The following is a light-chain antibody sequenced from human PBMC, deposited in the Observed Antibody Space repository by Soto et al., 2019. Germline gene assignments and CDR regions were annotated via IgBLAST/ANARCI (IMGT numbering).Light chain of an antibody. CDR2: GAS. CDR3: QQYNSWPAYT. V-gene: IGKV3-15*01. J-gene: IGKJ2*01. CDR1: ESVSSN. Sequence: EIVMTQSPDTLSVSPGERATVSCRASESVSSNLAWYQQKAGQAPRLLIDGASTRATGIPARFSGSGSGTEFTLTISTLQAEDVAIYDCQQYNSWPAYTFGQGTKVEI.